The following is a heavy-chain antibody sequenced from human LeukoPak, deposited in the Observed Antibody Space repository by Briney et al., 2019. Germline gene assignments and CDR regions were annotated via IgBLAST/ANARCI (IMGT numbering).Heavy chain of an antibody. Sequence: ASVKVSCKASGYTFTSYAINWVRQAPGQGLEWMGWINANTGNPTYAQGFTGRFVFSLDTSVSTAYLQISSLKAEDTAVYYCARSHSDWYVNTAGHWGQGTLVTVSS. CDR2: INANTGNP. D-gene: IGHD6-19*01. CDR1: GYTFTSYA. J-gene: IGHJ4*02. V-gene: IGHV7-4-1*02. CDR3: ARSHSDWYVNTAGH.